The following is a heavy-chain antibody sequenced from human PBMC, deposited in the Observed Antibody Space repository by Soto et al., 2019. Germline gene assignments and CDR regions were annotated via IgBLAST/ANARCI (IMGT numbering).Heavy chain of an antibody. J-gene: IGHJ6*02. Sequence: ASETLSLTCAVYGGSISSNKWCSWVRQPPGKGLEWIGEIYHSGSTNYNPSLKSRVTISLDKSKNQFSLKLTSVTAADSAVYYCARDDHIVVVPTSLGAMDVWGQGTTVTVSS. D-gene: IGHD2-2*01. CDR2: IYHSGST. V-gene: IGHV4-4*02. CDR3: ARDDHIVVVPTSLGAMDV. CDR1: GGSISSNKW.